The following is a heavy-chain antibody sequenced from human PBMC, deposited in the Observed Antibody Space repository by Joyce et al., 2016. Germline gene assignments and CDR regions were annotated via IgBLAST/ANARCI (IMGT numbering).Heavy chain of an antibody. J-gene: IGHJ4*02. CDR2: INHSGNT. CDR3: ARGVAVAVDY. D-gene: IGHD6-19*01. V-gene: IGHV4-34*01. Sequence: QVQLQQWGAGLWKPSETLSLTCAVYGGSFSGYYWSWIRQPPGKGLEWIGEINHSGNTNYNPSRKSRVTMSVDTSKNQFSLKLSSVTAADTAVYYCARGVAVAVDYWGQGTLVTVSS. CDR1: GGSFSGYY.